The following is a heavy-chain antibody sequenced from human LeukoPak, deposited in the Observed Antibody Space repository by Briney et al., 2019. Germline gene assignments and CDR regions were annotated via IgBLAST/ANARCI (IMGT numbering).Heavy chain of an antibody. J-gene: IGHJ4*02. D-gene: IGHD2-21*02. V-gene: IGHV4-4*02. CDR2: IYHSGST. CDR3: ARGRVVVTAASFDY. Sequence: SGTLSLTCAVSGGSISSSNWWSWVRQPPGKGLEWIGEIYHSGSTNYNPSLKSRVTISVDKSKNQFSLKLSSVTAADTAVYYCARGRVVVTAASFDYWGQGTLVTVSS. CDR1: GGSISSSNW.